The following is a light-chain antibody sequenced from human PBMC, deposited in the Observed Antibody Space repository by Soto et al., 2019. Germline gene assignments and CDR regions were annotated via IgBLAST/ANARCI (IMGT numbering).Light chain of an antibody. V-gene: IGKV1-5*01. J-gene: IGKJ2*01. CDR3: QQHNGY. CDR2: DAS. CDR1: QNISTW. Sequence: DIPMTQSPSTLSVSVGDRVTITCRAIQNISTWLAWYQQKPGKAPKVLIYDASSLESGVPSRFSGSGSGTEFTLAISSLQPDDVATDYCQQHNGYFGGGTELEIK.